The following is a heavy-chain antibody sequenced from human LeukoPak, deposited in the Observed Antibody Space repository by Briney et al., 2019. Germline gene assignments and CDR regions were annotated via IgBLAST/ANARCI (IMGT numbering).Heavy chain of an antibody. CDR3: AKSFGPVIAAAGTGAD. CDR2: ISGSGGGT. Sequence: GGTLRLSCAAAGFTFSTYGMSWVRQAPGKGLEWVSAISGSGGGTYYSDSVKGRFTISRDNSKNTLYLQMNSLRAEDTAVYYCAKSFGPVIAAAGTGADWGQGTLVTVSS. V-gene: IGHV3-23*01. D-gene: IGHD6-13*01. CDR1: GFTFSTYG. J-gene: IGHJ4*02.